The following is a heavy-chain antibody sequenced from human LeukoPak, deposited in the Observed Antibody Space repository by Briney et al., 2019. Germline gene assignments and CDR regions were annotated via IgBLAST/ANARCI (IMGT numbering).Heavy chain of an antibody. D-gene: IGHD3-22*01. V-gene: IGHV3-23*01. J-gene: IGHJ4*02. Sequence: PGGTLRLSCAASGFTFSSYGMSWVRQAPGKGLEWVSAISGSGGSTYYADSVKGRFTISRDNSKNTLYLQMNSLRAEDTAVYYCAKQRRPKVVVITTVDYWGQGTLVTVSS. CDR1: GFTFSSYG. CDR2: ISGSGGST. CDR3: AKQRRPKVVVITTVDY.